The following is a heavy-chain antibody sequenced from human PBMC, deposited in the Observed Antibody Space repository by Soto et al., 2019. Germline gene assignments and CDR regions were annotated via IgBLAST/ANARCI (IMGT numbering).Heavy chain of an antibody. CDR1: GFTFSSYA. J-gene: IGHJ4*02. CDR2: ISGSGGST. Sequence: EVQLLESGGGLVQPGGSLRLSCAASGFTFSSYAMSWVRQAPGKGLEWVSAISGSGGSTYYADSVNGRFTISRDNSNNTLYMQMNSLRAEDTAVYYCAKDGCTNGVCYGSHFDSWGQGTLVTVSS. D-gene: IGHD2-8*01. V-gene: IGHV3-23*01. CDR3: AKDGCTNGVCYGSHFDS.